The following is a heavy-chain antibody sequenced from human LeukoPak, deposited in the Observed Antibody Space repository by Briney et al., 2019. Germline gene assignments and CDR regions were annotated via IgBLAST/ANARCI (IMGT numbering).Heavy chain of an antibody. CDR1: GYSISSGYY. CDR3: ARDRIALSVADY. D-gene: IGHD6-19*01. Sequence: SETLSLTCTVSGYSISSGYYWDWIRQPPGKGLEWIGSIYHSGSTYYNPSLKSRVTISVDTSKNQFSLKLRSVTAADTAVYYCARDRIALSVADYWGQGTLVTVSS. V-gene: IGHV4-38-2*02. CDR2: IYHSGST. J-gene: IGHJ4*02.